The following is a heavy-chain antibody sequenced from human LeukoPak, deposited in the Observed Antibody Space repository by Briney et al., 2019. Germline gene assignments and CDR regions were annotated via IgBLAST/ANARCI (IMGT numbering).Heavy chain of an antibody. CDR1: GFTFSSYA. CDR3: AKDGYGGDSEYYYYYGMDV. V-gene: IGHV3-23*01. J-gene: IGHJ6*02. CDR2: ISRSGGNI. D-gene: IGHD4-23*01. Sequence: PGRSLRLSCAASGFTFSSYAMHWVRQAPGKGLERVSAISRSGGNIKYVDSVKGRFTISRDNSKNTLYLQMNSLSADDTALYYCAKDGYGGDSEYYYYYGMDVWGQGTTVTVSS.